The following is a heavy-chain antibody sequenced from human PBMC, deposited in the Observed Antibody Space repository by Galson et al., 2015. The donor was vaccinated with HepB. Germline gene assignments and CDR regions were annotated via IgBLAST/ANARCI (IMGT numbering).Heavy chain of an antibody. CDR1: GFTFSSYG. CDR3: ARAGYGGNSEVGFEVGLSLRLRYYFDY. V-gene: IGHV3-33*01. Sequence: SLRLSCAASGFTFSSYGMHWVRQAPGKGLEWVAVIWYDGSNKYYADSVKGRFTISRDNSKNTLYLQMNSLRAEDTAVYYCARAGYGGNSEVGFEVGLSLRLRYYFDYWGQGTLVTVSS. J-gene: IGHJ4*02. D-gene: IGHD4-23*01. CDR2: IWYDGSNK.